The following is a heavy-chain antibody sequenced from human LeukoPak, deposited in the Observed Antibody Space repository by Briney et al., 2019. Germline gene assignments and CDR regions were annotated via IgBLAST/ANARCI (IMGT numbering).Heavy chain of an antibody. D-gene: IGHD2-21*01. Sequence: SETLSLTCGVHGGSLSGYYWSWIRQSPGEGLEWIGEINHSGITNSVPSLKSRVTMSVDTSKSQFSLDLKSVTAADTAVYYCARAKVDVVVPHVALLTFDIWGQGTRVTVSP. CDR2: INHSGIT. J-gene: IGHJ3*02. V-gene: IGHV4-34*01. CDR3: ARAKVDVVVPHVALLTFDI. CDR1: GGSLSGYY.